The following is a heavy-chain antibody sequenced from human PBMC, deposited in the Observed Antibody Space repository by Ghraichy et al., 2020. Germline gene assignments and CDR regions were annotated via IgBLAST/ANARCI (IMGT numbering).Heavy chain of an antibody. CDR3: ARHTWCGVVYLDY. CDR1: GLNFRDYW. CDR2: MEKDGSEK. J-gene: IGHJ4*02. V-gene: IGHV3-7*03. Sequence: GGSLRLSCSVSGLNFRDYWMTLVRQAPGKGLEWVANMEKDGSEKTYGDSVKGRFTISRDNAKNLLHLQMNNLRVEDTAVYYCARHTWCGVVYLDYWGQGTLVTVSS. D-gene: IGHD2-21*01.